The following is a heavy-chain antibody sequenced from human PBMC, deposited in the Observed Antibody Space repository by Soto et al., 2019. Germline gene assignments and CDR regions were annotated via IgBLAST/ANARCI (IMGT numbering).Heavy chain of an antibody. CDR2: IGTTCGDT. J-gene: IGHJ2*01. CDR1: GFTFSIYP. V-gene: IGHV3-23*01. CDR3: AKSRVDSGRGYFDL. Sequence: EVQLLESGGGLVQPGGSLRLSCAASGFTFSIYPISWVRQTPEKGLEWVSTIGTTCGDTYYADSVRGRSTISRDDSKNTLYLQMSSLRAEESAVYYCAKSRVDSGRGYFDLWGRGTLVTVSS. D-gene: IGHD6-25*01.